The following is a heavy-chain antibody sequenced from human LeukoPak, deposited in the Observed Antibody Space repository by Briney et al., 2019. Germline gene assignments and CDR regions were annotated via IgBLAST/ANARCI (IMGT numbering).Heavy chain of an antibody. V-gene: IGHV3-7*01. CDR3: ARRYFGY. CDR1: GFTFSDYW. J-gene: IGHJ4*02. CDR2: IKQDGNEK. Sequence: GGSLRLSCAASGFTFSDYWMSWVRQAPGKGLEWVANIKQDGNEKYYVDSVKGRFTISRDNAQNSLFLQMNSLRAEDTAVYYCARRYFGYWGQGTLVTVSS.